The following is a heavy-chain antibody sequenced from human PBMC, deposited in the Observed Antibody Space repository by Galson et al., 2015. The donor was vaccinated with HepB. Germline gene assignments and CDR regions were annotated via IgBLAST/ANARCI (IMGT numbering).Heavy chain of an antibody. CDR1: GFTFSSYS. V-gene: IGHV3-48*01. CDR3: ASVMVRGS. D-gene: IGHD3-10*01. CDR2: ISSSSSTI. Sequence: SLRLSCAASGFTFSSYSMNWVRQAPGKGLEWVSYISSSSSTIYYADSVKGRFTISRDNAKNSLYLQMNSLRAEDTAVYYCASVMVRGSWGQGTLVTVSS. J-gene: IGHJ5*02.